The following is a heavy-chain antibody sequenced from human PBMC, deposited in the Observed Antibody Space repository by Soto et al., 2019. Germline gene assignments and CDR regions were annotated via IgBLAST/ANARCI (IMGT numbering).Heavy chain of an antibody. D-gene: IGHD2-21*01. CDR3: ARRGVVVNAFDI. J-gene: IGHJ3*02. V-gene: IGHV1-69*05. CDR2: IIPISGTA. Sequence: QVQLVQSGAEVKKPGSSVKVSCKASGGTFSNYAISWVRQVPGQGLEWMGGIIPISGTANYAQKFQGRVTVPSDESERTAYMELRSLRAEDTAVYYCARRGVVVNAFDIWGQGTMVIVSS. CDR1: GGTFSNYA.